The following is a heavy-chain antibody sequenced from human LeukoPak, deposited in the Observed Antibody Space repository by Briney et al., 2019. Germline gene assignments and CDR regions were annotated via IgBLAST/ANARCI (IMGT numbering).Heavy chain of an antibody. J-gene: IGHJ4*02. CDR2: ISAHNDNI. Sequence: ASGKVSCKAPDYTFTNYGTSWVRQAPGQGREWMGWISAHNDNIKYAQNLQGRVTMTTDTSASAAYMGLRSLRSDDTAVYYCARDLFVVAFDYWGQGTLVTVSS. D-gene: IGHD2-15*01. CDR3: ARDLFVVAFDY. V-gene: IGHV1-18*01. CDR1: DYTFTNYG.